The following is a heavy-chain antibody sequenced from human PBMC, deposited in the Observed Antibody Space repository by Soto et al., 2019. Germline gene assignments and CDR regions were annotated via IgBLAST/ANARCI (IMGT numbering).Heavy chain of an antibody. Sequence: ASVKVSCKASGGTFSRYAISWVRQAPGQGLEWMGGIIPIFGTANYAQKFQGRVTITADESTSTAYMELSSLRFEDTAVYYCARAIVGPTTTGWLDPWAREPWSPSPQ. CDR1: GGTFSRYA. V-gene: IGHV1-69*13. CDR3: ARAIVGPTTTGWLDP. D-gene: IGHD1-26*01. CDR2: IIPIFGTA. J-gene: IGHJ5*02.